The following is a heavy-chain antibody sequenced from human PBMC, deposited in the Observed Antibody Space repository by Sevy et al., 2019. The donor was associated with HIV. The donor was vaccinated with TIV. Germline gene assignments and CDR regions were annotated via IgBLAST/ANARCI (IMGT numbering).Heavy chain of an antibody. CDR1: GYSFPYNW. Sequence: GESLKSSCQASGYSFPYNWIAWVRQMPGKGLEWMGIIYPDDSDPRYSPSFQGQVTISVDKSTSTAYLQWGSLKVSDSAMYYCARQTQGYRVGERWYDHWGQGTLVTVSS. CDR2: IYPDDSDP. D-gene: IGHD5-18*01. CDR3: ARQTQGYRVGERWYDH. V-gene: IGHV5-51*01. J-gene: IGHJ5*02.